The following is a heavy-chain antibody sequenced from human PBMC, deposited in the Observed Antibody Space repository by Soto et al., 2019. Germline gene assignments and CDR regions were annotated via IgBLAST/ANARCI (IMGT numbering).Heavy chain of an antibody. D-gene: IGHD2-15*01. V-gene: IGHV1-18*01. Sequence: GASVKVSCKASGGTFSSYTISWVRQAPGQGLEWMGWIIPTHGNKHYAQKLQGRVTLTTDTSTSTAYMDLTTLRSDDTAVYFCARDPGAASFDFWAQGTLVTVSS. CDR1: GGTFSSYT. CDR2: IIPTHGNK. CDR3: ARDPGAASFDF. J-gene: IGHJ4*02.